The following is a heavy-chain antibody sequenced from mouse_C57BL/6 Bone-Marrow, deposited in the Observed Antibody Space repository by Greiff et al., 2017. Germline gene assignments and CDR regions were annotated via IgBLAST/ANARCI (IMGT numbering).Heavy chain of an antibody. D-gene: IGHD2-1*01. CDR1: GYSITSGYY. J-gene: IGHJ3*01. Sequence: EVKVEESGPGLVKPSQSLSLTCSVTGYSITSGYYWNWIRQFPGNKLEWMGYISYDGSNNYNPSLKNRISITRDTSKNQFFLKLNSVTTEDTTTYYCAREGDFYGNPFAYWGKGTLVTVSA. CDR2: ISYDGSN. V-gene: IGHV3-6*01. CDR3: AREGDFYGNPFAY.